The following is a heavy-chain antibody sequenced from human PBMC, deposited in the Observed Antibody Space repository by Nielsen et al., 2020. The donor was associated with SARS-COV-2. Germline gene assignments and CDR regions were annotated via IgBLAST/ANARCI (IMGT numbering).Heavy chain of an antibody. CDR2: ISYDGSNK. CDR1: GFTFSSYG. CDR3: AKGRNAARGGMDV. J-gene: IGHJ6*02. V-gene: IGHV3-30*18. Sequence: GGSLRLSCAASGFTFSSYGMHWVRQAPGKGLEWVAVISYDGSNKYYADSVKGRFTISRDNSKNTLYLQMNSLRAEGTAVYYCAKGRNAARGGMDVWGQGTTVTVSS. D-gene: IGHD1-1*01.